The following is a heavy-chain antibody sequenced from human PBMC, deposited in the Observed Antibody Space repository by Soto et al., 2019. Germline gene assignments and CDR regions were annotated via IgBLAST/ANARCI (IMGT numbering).Heavy chain of an antibody. J-gene: IGHJ4*02. CDR2: IYYSGTT. Sequence: QVQLQESGPGLVQPSQTLSLTCTVSGASISSGGYYWSWIRQHPGKGLEWIGYIYYSGTTYYNPSLKSRLTISLDTSRIQFSLELNSVSAADTAVYYCPRADSSGYTFDHWGQGTLVTVSS. V-gene: IGHV4-31*03. CDR3: PRADSSGYTFDH. D-gene: IGHD3-22*01. CDR1: GASISSGGYY.